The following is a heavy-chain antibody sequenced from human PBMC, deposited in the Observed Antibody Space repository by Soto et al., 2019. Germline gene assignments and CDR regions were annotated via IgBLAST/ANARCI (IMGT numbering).Heavy chain of an antibody. D-gene: IGHD2-2*01. J-gene: IGHJ3*01. CDR3: ARGLGGGIVVVPAATRSGAFDS. V-gene: IGHV1-8*01. CDR1: GYTFTSYD. Sequence: QVQLVQSGAEVKKPGASVKVSCKASGYTFTSYDINWVRQATGQGLEWMGWMNPNSGNTGYAQKFQGRVTMTRNTSKGPATMELAGLSPGERAVNYCARGLGGGIVVVPAATRSGAFDSWGQGQWSPSLQ. CDR2: MNPNSGNT.